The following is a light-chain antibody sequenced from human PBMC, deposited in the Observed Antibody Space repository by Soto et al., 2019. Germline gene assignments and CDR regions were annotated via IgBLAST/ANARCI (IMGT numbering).Light chain of an antibody. Sequence: ILMMQSPPTPAASTGERAAVWCSASQSLSSNLSCYQKKPAQPPRLLIYRASTRATGIPARFSGSGSGTEFTLTISSLQSEDFAVYYCQQYNNWPPWTFGQGTKVDIK. V-gene: IGKV3-15*01. CDR1: QSLSSN. CDR3: QQYNNWPPWT. CDR2: RAS. J-gene: IGKJ1*01.